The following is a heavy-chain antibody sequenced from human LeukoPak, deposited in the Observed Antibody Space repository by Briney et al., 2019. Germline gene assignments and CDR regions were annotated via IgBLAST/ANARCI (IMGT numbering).Heavy chain of an antibody. J-gene: IGHJ4*02. CDR3: ARDCSSTSCYDY. CDR2: INSDGSST. V-gene: IGHV3-74*01. CDR1: GFTFSSYW. Sequence: GGSLRLSCAASGFTFSSYWMHWVRQAPGRGLVWVSRINSDGSSTSYADSVKGRFTISRDNAKNTLYLQMNSLRAEDTAVYYCARDCSSTSCYDYWGQGTLVTVSS. D-gene: IGHD2-2*01.